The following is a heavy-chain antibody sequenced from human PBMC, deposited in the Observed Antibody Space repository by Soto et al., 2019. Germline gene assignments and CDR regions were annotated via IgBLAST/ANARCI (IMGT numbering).Heavy chain of an antibody. CDR3: ARDRDPDYGDYDGYYYYYYGMDV. CDR2: IWYDGSNK. J-gene: IGHJ6*02. V-gene: IGHV3-33*01. Sequence: GGSLRLSCAASGFTFSSYGMHWVRQAPGKGLEWVAVIWYDGSNKYYADSVKGRFTISRDNSKNTLYLQMNSLRAEDTAVYYCARDRDPDYGDYDGYYYYYYGMDVWGQGTTVTVSS. D-gene: IGHD4-17*01. CDR1: GFTFSSYG.